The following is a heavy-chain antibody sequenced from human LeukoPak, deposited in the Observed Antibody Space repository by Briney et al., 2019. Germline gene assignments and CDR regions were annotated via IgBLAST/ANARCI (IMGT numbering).Heavy chain of an antibody. J-gene: IGHJ5*02. Sequence: SETLSLTCAVYGGSFSGYYRSWIRQPPGKGLEWIGEINHSGSTNYNPSLKSRVTMSVDTSKNQFSLKLISVTAADTAVYYCARPGYSGFDYSSGWKNWFDPWGQGTLVTVSS. CDR3: ARPGYSGFDYSSGWKNWFDP. CDR1: GGSFSGYY. D-gene: IGHD5-12*01. CDR2: INHSGST. V-gene: IGHV4-34*01.